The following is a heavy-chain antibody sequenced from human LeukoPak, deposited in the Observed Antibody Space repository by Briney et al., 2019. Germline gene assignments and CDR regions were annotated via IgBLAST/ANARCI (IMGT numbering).Heavy chain of an antibody. Sequence: GRSLRLSCAASVFTFSSYSMHWVRQAPGKGQEWVAVISYDVSNKYYEDSVKGRFTISRDNSKNTLYLQMHSLRAEDTSVYYLAKGPKRFDYLGQGTLGNVSS. CDR1: VFTFSSYS. CDR2: ISYDVSNK. CDR3: AKGPKRFDY. J-gene: IGHJ4*01. V-gene: IGHV3-30*04.